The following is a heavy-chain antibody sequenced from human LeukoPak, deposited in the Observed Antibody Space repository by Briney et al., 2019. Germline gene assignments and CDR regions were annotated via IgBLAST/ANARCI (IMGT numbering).Heavy chain of an antibody. J-gene: IGHJ6*03. Sequence: GGSLRLSCAASGFTFSKYGMHWVSQVPGKGLEWVAFIRYDGSNKFYVDSVKGRFTISRDNSKNTLYLQMNSLRPEDTAAYYCAKAGYCRSTTCPDYYYMDVWGKGTTVTVSS. CDR1: GFTFSKYG. V-gene: IGHV3-30*02. D-gene: IGHD2-2*01. CDR2: IRYDGSNK. CDR3: AKAGYCRSTTCPDYYYMDV.